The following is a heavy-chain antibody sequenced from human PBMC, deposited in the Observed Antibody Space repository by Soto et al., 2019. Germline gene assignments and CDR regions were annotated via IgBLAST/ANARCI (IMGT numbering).Heavy chain of an antibody. CDR1: GYNFTNYW. CDR3: ARRPRQVWSGFEY. J-gene: IGHJ4*02. Sequence: PVEYLKLSCEGVGYNFTNYWIAWVRQMPGKGPEWIGTIYPGDSDMRYSPSFRGQVTMSVAKSINTAYLQRGSLTASETAQYCCARRPRQVWSGFEYLGQGTLVTVSS. V-gene: IGHV5-51*01. D-gene: IGHD3-3*01. CDR2: IYPGDSDM.